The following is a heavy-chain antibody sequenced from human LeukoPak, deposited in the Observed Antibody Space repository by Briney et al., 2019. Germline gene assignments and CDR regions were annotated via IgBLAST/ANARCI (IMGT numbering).Heavy chain of an antibody. Sequence: GGCLRLSCAASGFTVSSNYMIWVREAPGKGLEWVSVIYSVGSTYYADSVKGRFTISRHNSKNTRYLQMNSLRAEDTAVYYCATTGPNYYDSSGYYWYAFDIWGQGTMVTVSS. CDR1: GFTVSSNY. J-gene: IGHJ3*02. V-gene: IGHV3-53*04. CDR3: ATTGPNYYDSSGYYWYAFDI. CDR2: IYSVGST. D-gene: IGHD3-22*01.